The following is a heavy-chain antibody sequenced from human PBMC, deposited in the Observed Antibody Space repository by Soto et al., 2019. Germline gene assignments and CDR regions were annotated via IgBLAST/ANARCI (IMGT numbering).Heavy chain of an antibody. J-gene: IGHJ5*01. CDR3: ARDPSEGRVGNWFES. CDR1: GFTFSRYG. V-gene: IGHV3-21*06. Sequence: PGGSLRLSCAASGFTFSRYGMNWLRQAPGKGLEWVASISSSTSYVYYADSVKGRFSTSRDNAMNILYLEMYGLRTEDTAVYYCARDPSEGRVGNWFESWGQGTLVTVSS. CDR2: ISSSTSYV. D-gene: IGHD2-2*01.